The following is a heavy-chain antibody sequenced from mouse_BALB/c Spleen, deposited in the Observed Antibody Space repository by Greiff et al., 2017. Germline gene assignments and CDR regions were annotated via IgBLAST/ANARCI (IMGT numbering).Heavy chain of an antibody. Sequence: EVQLQQSGAEIVRSGASVKLSCTASGFNIKDYYMHWVKQRPEQGLEWIGWIDPENGDTEYAPKFQGKATMTADTSSNTAYLQLSSLTSEDTAVYYCNANLTGYFDYWGQGTTLTVSS. D-gene: IGHD4-1*01. CDR2: IDPENGDT. J-gene: IGHJ2*01. V-gene: IGHV14-4*02. CDR1: GFNIKDYY. CDR3: NANLTGYFDY.